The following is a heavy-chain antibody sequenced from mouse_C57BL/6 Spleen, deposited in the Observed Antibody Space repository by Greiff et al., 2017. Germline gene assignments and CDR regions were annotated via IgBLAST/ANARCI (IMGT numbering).Heavy chain of an antibody. V-gene: IGHV2-4*01. CDR2: IWSGGST. J-gene: IGHJ4*01. Sequence: VQLVESGPGLVQPSQSLSITCTVSGFSLTSYGVHWVRQPPGKGLEWLGVIWSGGSTDYNAAFISRLSISKDNSKSQVFFKMNSLQADDTAIYYCAKDGNYVSLGYAMDYWGQGTSVTVSS. CDR1: GFSLTSYG. CDR3: AKDGNYVSLGYAMDY. D-gene: IGHD2-1*01.